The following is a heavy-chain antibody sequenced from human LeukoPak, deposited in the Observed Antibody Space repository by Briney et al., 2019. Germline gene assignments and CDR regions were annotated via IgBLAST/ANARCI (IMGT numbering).Heavy chain of an antibody. J-gene: IGHJ4*02. V-gene: IGHV1-69*04. CDR3: AREDYYGDYNFDY. CDR1: GGTFSTYA. Sequence: GASVKVSCKASGGTFSTYAISWVRQAPGQGLEWMGRIIPIYGITNYAQKFQGRVSIIADKSTTTAYMELTSLRSEDTAVYYCAREDYYGDYNFDYWGQGTLVTVSS. CDR2: IIPIYGIT. D-gene: IGHD4-17*01.